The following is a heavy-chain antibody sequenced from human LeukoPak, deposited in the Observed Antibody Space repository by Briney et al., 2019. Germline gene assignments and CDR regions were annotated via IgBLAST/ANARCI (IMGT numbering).Heavy chain of an antibody. Sequence: PSETLSLTCTVSDGSISSYYWSWIRQPAGKGLEWIGRIYTSGSTNYNPSLKSRVTMSVDTSKNQFSLKLSSVTAADTAVYYCASEGYYDSSGYYSWGQGTLVTVSS. CDR2: IYTSGST. D-gene: IGHD3-22*01. J-gene: IGHJ4*02. V-gene: IGHV4-4*07. CDR1: DGSISSYY. CDR3: ASEGYYDSSGYYS.